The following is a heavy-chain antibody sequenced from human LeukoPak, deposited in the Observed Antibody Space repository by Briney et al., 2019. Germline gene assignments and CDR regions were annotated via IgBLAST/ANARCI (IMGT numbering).Heavy chain of an antibody. CDR2: IKQDGSEK. V-gene: IGHV3-7*01. Sequence: GGSLRLSCAASGFTFSSYAMDWVRQAPGKGLEWVANIKQDGSEKYYVDSVKGRFTISRDNAKNSLYLQMNSLRAEDTAVYYCARISGGGAFDIWGQGTMVTVSS. J-gene: IGHJ3*02. CDR3: ARISGGGAFDI. CDR1: GFTFSSYA. D-gene: IGHD2-15*01.